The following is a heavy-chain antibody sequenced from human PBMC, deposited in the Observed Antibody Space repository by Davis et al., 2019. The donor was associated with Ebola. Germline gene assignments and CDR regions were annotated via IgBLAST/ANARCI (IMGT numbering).Heavy chain of an antibody. V-gene: IGHV3-NL1*01. CDR2: IYDQST. CDR1: GFIFNDYA. Sequence: LSLTCAASGFIFNDYAMHWVRQAPGKGLEWVSVIYDQSTAYADSVRGRFIISRDKSNNTLYLEMNSLRVDDTAVYYCATTQWLREFDNWGQGTLVTVSS. J-gene: IGHJ4*02. CDR3: ATTQWLREFDN. D-gene: IGHD6-19*01.